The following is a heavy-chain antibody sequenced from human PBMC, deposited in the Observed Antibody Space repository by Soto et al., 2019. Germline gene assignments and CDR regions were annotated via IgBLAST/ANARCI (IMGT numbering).Heavy chain of an antibody. V-gene: IGHV1-8*01. CDR1: GYTFTSYD. CDR2: MSPNSGAT. Sequence: QVQLVQSGAEVTKPGASVKVSCKASGYTFTSYDINWVRQATGQGLEWMGWMSPNSGATGYAQKFQGRVTMTRDTSISTVYMELSNLRSEDTAIFYCARGVDNGVDVWGQGSTVTVSS. J-gene: IGHJ6*02. D-gene: IGHD2-8*01. CDR3: ARGVDNGVDV.